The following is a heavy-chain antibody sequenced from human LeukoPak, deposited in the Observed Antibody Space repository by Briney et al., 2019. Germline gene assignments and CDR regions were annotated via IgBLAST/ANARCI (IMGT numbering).Heavy chain of an antibody. CDR2: ISAYNGST. V-gene: IGHV1-18*01. D-gene: IGHD3-22*01. Sequence: ASVKVSCKASGYTFTSYGISWVRQAPGQGLEWMGWISAYNGSTNYAQKLQGRVTMTTDTSTSTAYMELRSLRSDDTAVYYCARITEYYDSSGYSPIDFDYWSQGTLVTVSS. J-gene: IGHJ4*02. CDR1: GYTFTSYG. CDR3: ARITEYYDSSGYSPIDFDY.